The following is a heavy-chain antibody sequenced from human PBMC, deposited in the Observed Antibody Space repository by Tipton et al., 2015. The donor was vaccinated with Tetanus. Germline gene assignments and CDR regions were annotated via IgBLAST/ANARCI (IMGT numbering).Heavy chain of an antibody. D-gene: IGHD2-21*02. Sequence: SLRLSCAASGFTFSDYWMHWVRQAPGKGLVWVSRINRDGNSTYYADPVKGRFTISRDNAKNSLYLQMNSLRAEDTALYYCAKDTGVTPHYGMDVWGQGTTVTVSS. CDR2: INRDGNST. J-gene: IGHJ6*02. CDR1: GFTFSDYW. V-gene: IGHV3-74*01. CDR3: AKDTGVTPHYGMDV.